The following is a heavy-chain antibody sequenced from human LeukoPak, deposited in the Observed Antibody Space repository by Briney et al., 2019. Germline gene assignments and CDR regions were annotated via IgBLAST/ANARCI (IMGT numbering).Heavy chain of an antibody. Sequence: GGSLRLSCAASGFTFSSYAMNWVRQAPGKGLEWVSSITSSGDATYYADSVKGRFTISRDNSKNTLYLQMNSLRAEDTAVYYCAKTGGVNYDYVWGSYRNYYFDYWGQGTLVTVSS. CDR1: GFTFSSYA. CDR3: AKTGGVNYDYVWGSYRNYYFDY. J-gene: IGHJ4*02. CDR2: ITSSGDAT. D-gene: IGHD3-16*02. V-gene: IGHV3-23*01.